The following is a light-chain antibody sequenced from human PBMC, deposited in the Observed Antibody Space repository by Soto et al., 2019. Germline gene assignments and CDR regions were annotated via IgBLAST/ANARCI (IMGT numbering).Light chain of an antibody. J-gene: IGKJ3*01. Sequence: DIQMTQSPSSLSASVGDRVTITCRASQSISSYLNWYQQKPGKAPKLPIYAASSLQSGVPSRFSGSGSGTDFTLTISSLQPEDFATYYCQQSYSTLRFTFGPGTKVDIK. CDR2: AAS. CDR1: QSISSY. CDR3: QQSYSTLRFT. V-gene: IGKV1-39*01.